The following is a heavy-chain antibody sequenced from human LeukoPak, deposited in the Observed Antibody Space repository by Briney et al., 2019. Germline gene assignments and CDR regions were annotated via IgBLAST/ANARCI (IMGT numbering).Heavy chain of an antibody. Sequence: ASVKVSCKASGYTFTSYYMHWVRQAPGQGLEWMGIINPSGGSTSYAQKFQGRVTMTRDTSTSTVYMELSRLGSDDTAVYYCARGTWELPTALFDYWGQGTLVTVSP. CDR1: GYTFTSYY. D-gene: IGHD1-26*01. CDR3: ARGTWELPTALFDY. J-gene: IGHJ4*02. CDR2: INPSGGST. V-gene: IGHV1-46*01.